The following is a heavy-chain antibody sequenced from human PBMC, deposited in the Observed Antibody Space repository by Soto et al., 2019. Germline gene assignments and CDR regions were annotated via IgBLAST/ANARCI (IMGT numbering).Heavy chain of an antibody. CDR3: AHRKRTITVATYFDY. J-gene: IGHJ4*02. V-gene: IGHV2-5*02. Sequence: QITLRESGPTLVKPTQTLTLTCTFSGFSLGTSGEGVGWIRQPPRKALEWLATLYWDGDKRYSPSLRSRLTSSKATSESQVVLTMTNMDAADTATYSCAHRKRTITVATYFDYWGLGSLVTVSS. D-gene: IGHD1-7*01. CDR2: LYWDGDK. CDR1: GFSLGTSGEG.